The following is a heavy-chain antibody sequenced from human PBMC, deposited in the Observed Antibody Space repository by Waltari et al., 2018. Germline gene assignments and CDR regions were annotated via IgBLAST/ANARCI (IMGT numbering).Heavy chain of an antibody. D-gene: IGHD3-22*01. CDR1: GGPISRSSYY. CDR2: IYYSGST. CDR3: ARHVLGPYYNTILPPNY. Sequence: QLQLQESGPGLVKPSETLSLTCTVPGGPISRSSYYWGWIRTPPGKGLEWVGSIYYSGSTYYTPSLNSRVTISVDTSKNQFSLKLSSLTAADTAVYFCARHVLGPYYNTILPPNYWGQGTLVTVSS. V-gene: IGHV4-39*01. J-gene: IGHJ4*03.